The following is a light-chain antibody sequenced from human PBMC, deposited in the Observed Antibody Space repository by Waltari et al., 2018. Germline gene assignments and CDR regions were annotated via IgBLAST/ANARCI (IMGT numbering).Light chain of an antibody. CDR3: STWDGSLKGLL. V-gene: IGLV1-44*01. CDR1: NSNPGSNT. CDR2: SNN. J-gene: IGLJ3*02. Sequence: QSVLTPPPSASGTPGQRAPISCSGTNSNPGSNTLNWYQQLPGTAPKRLIYSNNHRPSGVPDRFSGSKSGTSASLAISGLQPEDEADYYCSTWDGSLKGLLFGGGTKLTVL.